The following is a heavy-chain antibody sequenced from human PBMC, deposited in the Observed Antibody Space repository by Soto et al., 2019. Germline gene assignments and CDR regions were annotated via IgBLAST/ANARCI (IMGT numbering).Heavy chain of an antibody. CDR1: GGSISSGGYY. CDR3: ASSPPNYYDSSGYLYRSWFDP. D-gene: IGHD3-22*01. J-gene: IGHJ5*02. V-gene: IGHV4-31*03. Sequence: QVQLQESGPGLVKPSQTLSLTCTVSGGSISSGGYYWSWIRQHPGKGLEWIGYIYYSGSTYYNPSLKSRVTTSVDTSKTQFALKLSSVTAADTAVYYCASSPPNYYDSSGYLYRSWFDPWGQGTLVTVSS. CDR2: IYYSGST.